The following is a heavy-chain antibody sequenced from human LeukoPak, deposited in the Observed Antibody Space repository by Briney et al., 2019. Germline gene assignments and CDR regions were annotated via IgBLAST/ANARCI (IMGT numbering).Heavy chain of an antibody. D-gene: IGHD6-6*01. J-gene: IGHJ6*03. CDR1: GGTFSNFG. Sequence: GASGTVSCKASGGTFSNFGISWVRQAPGQGLEWMGGFDPEDGETIYAQKFQGRVTMTEDTSTDTAYMELSSLRSEDTAVYYCATAGGSSSSYYYYMDVWGKGTTVTVSS. CDR2: FDPEDGET. V-gene: IGHV1-24*01. CDR3: ATAGGSSSSYYYYMDV.